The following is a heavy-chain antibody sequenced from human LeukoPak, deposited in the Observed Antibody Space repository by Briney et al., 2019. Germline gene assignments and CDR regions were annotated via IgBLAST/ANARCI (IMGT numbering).Heavy chain of an antibody. CDR3: AREAYDSSGYYLDY. CDR2: IYNSGHT. V-gene: IGHV4-38-2*02. CDR1: AYSISSGYY. D-gene: IGHD3-22*01. Sequence: SETLSLTCSVSAYSISSGYYWGWIRQSPGKGLEWIGNIYNSGHTYYNPSLKSRVTISVDTSKNQLSLKLSSVTAADTAVYYCAREAYDSSGYYLDYWGQGTLVTVSS. J-gene: IGHJ4*02.